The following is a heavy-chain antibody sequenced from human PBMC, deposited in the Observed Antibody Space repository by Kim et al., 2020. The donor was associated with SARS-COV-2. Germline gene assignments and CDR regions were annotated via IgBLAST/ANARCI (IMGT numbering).Heavy chain of an antibody. J-gene: IGHJ6*02. CDR2: INPSGGST. V-gene: IGHV1-46*01. CDR1: GYTFTSYY. D-gene: IGHD5-18*01. Sequence: ASVKVSCKASGYTFTSYYMHWVRQAPGQGLEWMGIINPSGGSTSYAQKFQGRVTMTRDTSTSTVYMELSSLRSEDTAVYYCASPHGDTAMEYYGMDVWGQGTTVTVSS. CDR3: ASPHGDTAMEYYGMDV.